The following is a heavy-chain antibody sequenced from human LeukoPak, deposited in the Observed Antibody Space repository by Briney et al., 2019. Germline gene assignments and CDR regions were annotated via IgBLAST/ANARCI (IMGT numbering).Heavy chain of an antibody. CDR2: FGPEDGET. D-gene: IGHD6-13*01. CDR1: GYTLTELS. Sequence: GASVKVSCKVSGYTLTELSMHWVRQAPGKGPEWMGGFGPEDGETIYAQKFQGRVTMTEDTSTDTAYMELSSLRSEDTAVYYCTAAGTGYYGMDVWGKGTTVTVSS. CDR3: TAAGTGYYGMDV. J-gene: IGHJ6*04. V-gene: IGHV1-24*01.